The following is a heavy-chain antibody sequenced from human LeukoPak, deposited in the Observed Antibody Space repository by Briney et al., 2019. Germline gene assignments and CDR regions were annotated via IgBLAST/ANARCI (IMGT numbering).Heavy chain of an antibody. CDR3: ASGSGTYSPDY. CDR2: INPNSGGA. V-gene: IGHV1-2*02. Sequence: ASVKVSCKASGYTFTGQYLHWVRQAPGQGLEWMGWINPNSGGANYAQKFQGRATMTSDTSVSTAYMELSRLRSDDTAVYYCASGSGTYSPDYWGQGTLVAVSS. J-gene: IGHJ4*02. CDR1: GYTFTGQY. D-gene: IGHD3-10*01.